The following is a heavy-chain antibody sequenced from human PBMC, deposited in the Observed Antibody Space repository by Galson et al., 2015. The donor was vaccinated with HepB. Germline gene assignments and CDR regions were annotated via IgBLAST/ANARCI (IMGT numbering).Heavy chain of an antibody. CDR1: GGTFSSYA. CDR3: ARGTEERTRSNNHYYQSGYYYYGMDV. D-gene: IGHD1-14*01. CDR2: IIPIFGTA. J-gene: IGHJ6*02. V-gene: IGHV1-69*06. Sequence: SVKVSCKASGGTFSSYAISWVRQAPGQGLEWMGGIIPIFGTANYAQKFQGRVTITADKSTSTAYMELSSLRSEDTAVYYCARGTEERTRSNNHYYQSGYYYYGMDVWGQGTTVTVSS.